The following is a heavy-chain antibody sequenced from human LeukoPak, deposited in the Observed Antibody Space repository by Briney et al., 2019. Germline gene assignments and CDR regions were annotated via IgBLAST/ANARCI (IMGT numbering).Heavy chain of an antibody. D-gene: IGHD3-16*01. CDR2: ISYGGSNK. CDR3: ARAGRLGELFRTPFHY. J-gene: IGHJ4*02. Sequence: GGSLRLSWAASGFTFSSYTMHWVRQAPGKGLEWVAVISYGGSNKYYADSVKGRFTISRDNSKDTPYLQMNSLRAEDTAVYYCARAGRLGELFRTPFHYWGQGTLVTVSS. CDR1: GFTFSSYT. V-gene: IGHV3-30-3*01.